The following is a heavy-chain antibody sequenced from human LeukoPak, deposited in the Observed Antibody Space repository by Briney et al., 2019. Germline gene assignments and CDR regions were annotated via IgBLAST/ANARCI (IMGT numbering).Heavy chain of an antibody. D-gene: IGHD1-26*01. V-gene: IGHV4-59*01. CDR2: IYYSGST. CDR3: ARGGMMFDP. CDR1: GGSFSGYY. Sequence: SETLSLTCAVYGGSFSGYYWSWIRQPPGKGLEWIGYIYYSGSTNCNPSLKSRVTMSVDTSKNQFSLKLSSVTAADTAVYYCARGGMMFDPWGQGTLVTVSS. J-gene: IGHJ5*02.